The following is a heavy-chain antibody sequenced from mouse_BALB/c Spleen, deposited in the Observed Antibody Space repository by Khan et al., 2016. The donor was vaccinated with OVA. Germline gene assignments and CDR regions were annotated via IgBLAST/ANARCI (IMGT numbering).Heavy chain of an antibody. CDR3: ARAYYRYDGYYAMDY. Sequence: VQLKQSGPGLVAPSQSLSITCTVSGFSLSRYNIHWVRQPPGKGLEWLGMIWGGGGTDYNSTIKSRLSISKDNSKSQVFLKMNSLQTDDSAMYYCARAYYRYDGYYAMDYWGQGTSVTVSS. CDR2: IWGGGGT. V-gene: IGHV2-6-4*01. J-gene: IGHJ4*01. D-gene: IGHD2-14*01. CDR1: GFSLSRYN.